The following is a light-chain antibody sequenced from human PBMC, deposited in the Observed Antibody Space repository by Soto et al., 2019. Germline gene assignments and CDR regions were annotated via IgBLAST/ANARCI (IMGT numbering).Light chain of an antibody. CDR3: QQYNSYST. CDR2: KAS. J-gene: IGKJ1*01. CDR1: QGISTW. V-gene: IGKV1-5*03. Sequence: IQMTQSPSSLSASVGDRVTITCRASQGISTWLAWYQQKPGKAPTLLIYKASSLESGVPSRFSGTGSGTEFTLTISSLQPDDFASYYCQQYNSYSTFGQGTKVEIK.